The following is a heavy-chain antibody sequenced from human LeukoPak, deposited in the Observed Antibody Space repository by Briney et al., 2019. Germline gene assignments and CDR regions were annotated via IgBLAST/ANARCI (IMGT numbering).Heavy chain of an antibody. V-gene: IGHV4-59*12. CDR2: IYYSGGT. CDR3: ATRGVRGVHDY. Sequence: SETLSLTCTVSGGSISSYYWSWIRQPPGEGLEWIGYIYYSGGTNYNPSLKSRVTISVDTSKNQFSLKLSSVTAADTAVYYCATRGVRGVHDYWGQGTLVTVSS. J-gene: IGHJ4*02. CDR1: GGSISSYY. D-gene: IGHD3-10*01.